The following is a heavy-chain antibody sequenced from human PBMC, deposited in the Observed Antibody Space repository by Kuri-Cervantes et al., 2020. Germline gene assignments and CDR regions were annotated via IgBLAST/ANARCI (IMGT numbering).Heavy chain of an antibody. V-gene: IGHV1-8*01. D-gene: IGHD1-26*01. CDR1: GYTFTSYD. J-gene: IGHJ6*02. CDR2: MNPNSGNT. Sequence: ASVKVSCKASGYTFTSYDINWVRQATGQGLEWMGWMNPNSGNTGYAQKFQGRVTMTRNTSISTAYMELRSLRSDDTAVYYCASSRGATQYYYYYYGMDVWGQGTTVTVSS. CDR3: ASSRGATQYYYYYYGMDV.